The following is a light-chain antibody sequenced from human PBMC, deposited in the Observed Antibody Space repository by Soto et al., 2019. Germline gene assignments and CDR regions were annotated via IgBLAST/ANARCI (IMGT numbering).Light chain of an antibody. V-gene: IGLV2-14*01. CDR3: QSYDSSLRGFV. J-gene: IGLJ1*01. Sequence: QSALTQPASVSGSPGQSITISCTGTSSDIGGYNYVSWFQQHPDKAPKLMIYDVNGRPSGVPDRFSGSKSGTSASLAITGLQAEDEADYYCQSYDSSLRGFVFGNGTKVTVL. CDR2: DVN. CDR1: SSDIGGYNY.